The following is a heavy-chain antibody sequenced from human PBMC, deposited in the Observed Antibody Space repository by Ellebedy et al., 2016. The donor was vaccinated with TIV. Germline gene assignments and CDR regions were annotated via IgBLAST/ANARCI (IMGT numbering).Heavy chain of an antibody. CDR2: IIPILGIA. D-gene: IGHD3-10*01. CDR3: ARVPPGFGELGDYYYGMDV. J-gene: IGHJ6*02. Sequence: SVKVSCXASGGTFSSYAISWVRQAPGQGLEWMGRIIPILGIANYAQKFQGRVTITADKSTSTAYMELSSLRSEDTAVYYCARVPPGFGELGDYYYGMDVWGQGTTVTVSS. CDR1: GGTFSSYA. V-gene: IGHV1-69*04.